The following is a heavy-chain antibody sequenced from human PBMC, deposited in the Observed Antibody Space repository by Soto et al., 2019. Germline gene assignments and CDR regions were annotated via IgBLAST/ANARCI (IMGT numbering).Heavy chain of an antibody. Sequence: ASVKVSCKASGGTFSSYAISWVRQAPGQGLEWMGGIIPIFGTANYAQKFQGRVTITADESTSTAYMELSSLRSEDTAVYYCARAGDRGYVQHPFDYWGQGTLVT. J-gene: IGHJ4*02. V-gene: IGHV1-69*13. CDR3: ARAGDRGYVQHPFDY. CDR2: IIPIFGTA. D-gene: IGHD5-12*01. CDR1: GGTFSSYA.